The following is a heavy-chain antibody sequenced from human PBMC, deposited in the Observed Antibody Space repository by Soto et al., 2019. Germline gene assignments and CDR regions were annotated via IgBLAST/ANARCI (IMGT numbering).Heavy chain of an antibody. J-gene: IGHJ6*03. V-gene: IGHV3-30*18. CDR2: ISYDGSNK. D-gene: IGHD3-16*01. CDR3: AKLGVWVDMDV. CDR1: GFTFSSYG. Sequence: GGSLRLSCAASGFTFSSYGMHWVRQAPGKGLEWVAVISYDGSNKYYADSVKGRFTISRDNSKNTLYLQMNSLRAEDTAVYYCAKLGVWVDMDVWGKGTTVTVSS.